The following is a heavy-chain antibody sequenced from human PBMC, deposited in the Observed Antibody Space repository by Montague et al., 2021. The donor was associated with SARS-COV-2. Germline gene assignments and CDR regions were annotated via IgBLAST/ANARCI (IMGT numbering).Heavy chain of an antibody. CDR2: IYRDGSA. CDR3: ARDQRRYGAGSYYGRHYYDYGGDV. CDR1: GLTVSSNY. V-gene: IGHV3-53*05. D-gene: IGHD3-10*01. J-gene: IGHJ6*02. Sequence: YRSLSFSASGLTVSSNYMSWVRQAPGKGLEWVSVIYRDGSAYYEVSVKDRLTISCDNSTTTLYLQMNSLRAADTAVYYCARDQRRYGAGSYYGRHYYDYGGDVGGQGTTVTVSS.